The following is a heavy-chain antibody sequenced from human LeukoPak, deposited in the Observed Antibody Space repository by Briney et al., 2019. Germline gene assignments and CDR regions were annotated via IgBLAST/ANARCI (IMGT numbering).Heavy chain of an antibody. CDR2: IYYSGST. J-gene: IGHJ4*02. CDR3: ARLPDYDSSGYKAY. CDR1: GGSISSSSSY. Sequence: SETLSLTCTVSGGSISSSSSYWGWVRQPPGKGLEWIGSIYYSGSTYYNPSLKSRVTISVDTSKNQFSLKLSSVTAAGTAVYYCARLPDYDSSGYKAYWGQGTLVTVSS. V-gene: IGHV4-39*01. D-gene: IGHD3-22*01.